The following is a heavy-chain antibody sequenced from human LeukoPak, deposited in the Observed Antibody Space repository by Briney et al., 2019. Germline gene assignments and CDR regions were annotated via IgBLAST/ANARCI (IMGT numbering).Heavy chain of an antibody. CDR1: GGSISSSSYF. D-gene: IGHD6-13*01. Sequence: SETLSLTCTVSGGSISSSSYFWGWIRQPPGKGLEWIGSMYYSGSTYYNPSLKSRVTISVDTSKNHLSLRLSSATAADTAVYYCARSMYSTNADSWGQGTLVTVSS. J-gene: IGHJ4*02. CDR2: MYYSGST. V-gene: IGHV4-39*02. CDR3: ARSMYSTNADS.